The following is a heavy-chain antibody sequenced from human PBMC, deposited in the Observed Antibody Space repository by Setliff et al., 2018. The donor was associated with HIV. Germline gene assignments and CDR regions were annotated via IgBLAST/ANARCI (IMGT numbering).Heavy chain of an antibody. Sequence: ETLTLTCTVSGGSISSSTYYWGWIRQPPGKGLEWIGNIHFSGSTYYNPSLKSRVTVSVDPSKNQFSLKLSSVTAADTAVYYCARARTTVIRTVWFDRWGQGTLVTVSS. V-gene: IGHV4-39*07. D-gene: IGHD4-17*01. J-gene: IGHJ5*02. CDR1: GGSISSSTYY. CDR2: IHFSGST. CDR3: ARARTTVIRTVWFDR.